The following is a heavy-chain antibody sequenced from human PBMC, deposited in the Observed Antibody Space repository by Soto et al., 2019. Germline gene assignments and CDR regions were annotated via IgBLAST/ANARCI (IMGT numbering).Heavy chain of an antibody. J-gene: IGHJ5*02. V-gene: IGHV4-59*01. CDR1: GGSISSDC. CDR3: ARETDWAYFDP. D-gene: IGHD3-9*01. CDR2: IYHSGST. Sequence: QVQLQESGPGLVKPSETLALTCTVSGGSISSDCWSWIRQPPGKGLECIGHIYHSGSTNDNPSLKSRITISIGTSPRPFSLMLTSVTAADTAVYFCARETDWAYFDPWRQGTLATVSS.